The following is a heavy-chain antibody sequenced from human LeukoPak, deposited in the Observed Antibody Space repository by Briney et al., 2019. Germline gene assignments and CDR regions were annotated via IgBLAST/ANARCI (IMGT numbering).Heavy chain of an antibody. D-gene: IGHD2/OR15-2a*01. CDR3: ARAPIFPSDPPFDP. CDR2: IYYSGST. Sequence: SETLSLTFTVSGGSISSYYWSWIRQPPGKGLEWIGYIYYSGSTNYNPSLKSRVTISVDTSKNQFSLKLSSVTAADTAVYYCARAPIFPSDPPFDPWGQGTLVTVSS. V-gene: IGHV4-59*08. CDR1: GGSISSYY. J-gene: IGHJ5*02.